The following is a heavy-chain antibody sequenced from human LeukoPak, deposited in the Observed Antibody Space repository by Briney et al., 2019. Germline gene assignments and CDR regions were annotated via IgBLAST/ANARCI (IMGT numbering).Heavy chain of an antibody. J-gene: IGHJ3*02. CDR3: ARDARDFWSTYGPPGSPNDAFDI. CDR2: ISSSSSYI. D-gene: IGHD3-3*01. V-gene: IGHV3-21*01. Sequence: PGGSLRLSCAASGFTFSSYKMNWVRQAPGKGLEWVSSISSSSSYIYYADSVKGRFTISRDNAKNSLYLQMNSLRAEDTAVYYCARDARDFWSTYGPPGSPNDAFDIWGQGTMVTVSS. CDR1: GFTFSSYK.